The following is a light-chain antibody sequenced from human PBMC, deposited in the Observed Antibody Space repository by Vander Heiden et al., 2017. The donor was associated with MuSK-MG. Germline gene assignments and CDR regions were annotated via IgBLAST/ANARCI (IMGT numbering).Light chain of an antibody. J-gene: IGKJ4*01. Sequence: EIVLTQSPATLSVSPGERASLSCRASQSVATNLAWYRQKPGQVPRLLIYGVSTRANDIPARFSGSGSGTEFTLTISSLQSEDFAVYYCQQYKSWPITFGGGTKVEIK. V-gene: IGKV3D-15*01. CDR2: GVS. CDR1: QSVATN. CDR3: QQYKSWPIT.